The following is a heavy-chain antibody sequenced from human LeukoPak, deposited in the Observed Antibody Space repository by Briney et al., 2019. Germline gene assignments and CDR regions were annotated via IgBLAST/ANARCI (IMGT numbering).Heavy chain of an antibody. J-gene: IGHJ6*03. Sequence: PSETLSLTCTVSGGSISGFYWSWIRQPPGRGLEWIGYISYSGSTTYNPSLKSRVTISVDRSKKQLSLKLSSVTAADTAVYYCARVAYSYGYLYYYYYMDVWGKGTTVTVSS. CDR1: GGSISGFY. CDR3: ARVAYSYGYLYYYYYMDV. V-gene: IGHV4-59*01. CDR2: ISYSGST. D-gene: IGHD5-18*01.